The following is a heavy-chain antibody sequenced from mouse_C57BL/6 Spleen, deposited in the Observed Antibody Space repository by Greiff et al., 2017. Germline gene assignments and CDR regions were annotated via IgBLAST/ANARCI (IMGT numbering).Heavy chain of an antibody. V-gene: IGHV1-64*01. Sequence: QVQLQQPGAELVKPGASVKLSCKASGYTFTSYWMHWVKQRPGQGLEWIGMIHPNSGSTNYNEKFKSKATLTVDKSSSTAYMQLSSLTSEDSAVYFCRYYGSSYFDYWGKGTTLTVSS. D-gene: IGHD1-1*01. CDR3: RYYGSSYFDY. CDR2: IHPNSGST. CDR1: GYTFTSYW. J-gene: IGHJ2*01.